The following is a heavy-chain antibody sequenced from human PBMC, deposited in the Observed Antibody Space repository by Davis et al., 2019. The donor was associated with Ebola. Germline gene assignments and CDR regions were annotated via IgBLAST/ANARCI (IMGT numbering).Heavy chain of an antibody. Sequence: SLTLSSVASGFALSTYWLHWVRQVPGKVLEWVATIKEVGGAQFYMDSVTGRFTISSANARNGLYLQMNGLRADDTAVYYWASLEWVKFNYWGQGTLVTVSS. CDR1: GFALSTYW. V-gene: IGHV3-7*01. J-gene: IGHJ4*02. CDR2: IKEVGGAQ. CDR3: ASLEWVKFNY. D-gene: IGHD3-3*01.